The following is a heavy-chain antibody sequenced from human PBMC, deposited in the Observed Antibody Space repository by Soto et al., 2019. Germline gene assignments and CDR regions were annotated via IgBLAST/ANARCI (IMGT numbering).Heavy chain of an antibody. Sequence: GGSLRLSCAASGFTFSDYYMSWIRQAPGKGLEWVSYISSSGSTIYYADSVKGRFTLSRDNAKNSLYLQMNSLRAEDTAVYYCARDPYGHPEYFQHWGQGTLVTVSS. D-gene: IGHD4-17*01. CDR2: ISSSGSTI. V-gene: IGHV3-11*01. CDR3: ARDPYGHPEYFQH. CDR1: GFTFSDYY. J-gene: IGHJ1*01.